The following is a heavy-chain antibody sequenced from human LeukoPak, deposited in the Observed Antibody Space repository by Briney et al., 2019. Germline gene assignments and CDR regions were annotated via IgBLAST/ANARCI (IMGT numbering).Heavy chain of an antibody. V-gene: IGHV4-59*01. CDR2: IYYTGST. CDR1: GGSISSYY. CDR3: ARVVYGYLYPFAY. Sequence: SETLSLTCTVSGGSISSYYWSWIRQPPGKGLEWIGYIYYTGSTNYNPSLKSRVTISVDTSKNQFSLKLSSVTAADTAVYYCARVVYGYLYPFAYWGQGTLVTVSS. D-gene: IGHD5-18*01. J-gene: IGHJ4*02.